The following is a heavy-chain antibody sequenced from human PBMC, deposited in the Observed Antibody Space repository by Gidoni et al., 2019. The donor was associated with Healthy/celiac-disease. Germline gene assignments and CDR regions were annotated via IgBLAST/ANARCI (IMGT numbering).Heavy chain of an antibody. Sequence: EVTLFDSGGGLVQPGGSLRLSCEASGFTFIIYAMSWVRQAPGKWLEWVSAISGRGGSTYYADSVKGRLTISRDNSKNTLYMQMNSLRAEDTAVYYCANLITRVAVSPDAFDIWGKGKMVTVSS. J-gene: IGHJ3*02. CDR3: ANLITRVAVSPDAFDI. V-gene: IGHV3-23*01. D-gene: IGHD3-3*01. CDR2: ISGRGGST. CDR1: GFTFIIYA.